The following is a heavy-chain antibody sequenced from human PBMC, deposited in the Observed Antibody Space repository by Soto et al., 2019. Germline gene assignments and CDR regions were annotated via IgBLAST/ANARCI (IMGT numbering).Heavy chain of an antibody. CDR1: GGSITGAYY. D-gene: IGHD3-16*01. CDR2: IHYRGST. CDR3: ARVRASFGLDV. V-gene: IGHV4-31*03. Sequence: SETLSLTCNVSGGSITGAYYWNWIRQHPGKGLEWIGSIHYRGSTYYNPSLKTRITISLDRSNNQFSLKLSSLTAADTAVYYCARVRASFGLDVWGQGTTVPVSS. J-gene: IGHJ6*02.